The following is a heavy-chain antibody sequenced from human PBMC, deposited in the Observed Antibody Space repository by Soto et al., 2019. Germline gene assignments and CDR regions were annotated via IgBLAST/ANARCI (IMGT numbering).Heavy chain of an antibody. CDR3: TASSGWYNAFDI. J-gene: IGHJ3*02. D-gene: IGHD6-19*01. CDR1: GFTFSSYA. V-gene: IGHV3-30*04. CDR2: IAYDGRDK. Sequence: GGSLRLSCAASGFTFSSYAMHWVRQAPGKGLEWVAVIAYDGRDKYYADSVKGRFTISRDNSKNTPYLQMNSLRAEDTAVYYCTASSGWYNAFDIWGQGTMVTVSS.